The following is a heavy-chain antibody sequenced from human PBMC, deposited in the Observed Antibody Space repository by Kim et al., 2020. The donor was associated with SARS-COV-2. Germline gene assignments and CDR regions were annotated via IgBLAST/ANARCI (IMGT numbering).Heavy chain of an antibody. Sequence: SGPTLVQPTQTLTLTCTFSGFSLSTSGVGVGWIRQPPGKALEWLALIYWNDDKRYSPSLKSRLTITKDTSKNQVVLTMTNMDPVDTATYYCAHSSVPVPAAAHYYYYYYRDVWGKGTTVTVSS. V-gene: IGHV2-5*01. J-gene: IGHJ6*03. CDR2: IYWNDDK. CDR3: AHSSVPVPAAAHYYYYYYRDV. D-gene: IGHD2-2*01. CDR1: GFSLSTSGVG.